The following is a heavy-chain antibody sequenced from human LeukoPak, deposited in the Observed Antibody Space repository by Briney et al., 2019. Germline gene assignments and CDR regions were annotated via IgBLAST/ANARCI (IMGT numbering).Heavy chain of an antibody. V-gene: IGHV3-66*03. J-gene: IGHJ4*02. Sequence: PGGSLRLSCAASEFIFSINYMTWVRQAPGKGLEWVSLIYSRGDTKYADSVKGRFTISRDNSKNTLYLQMNSLRAEDTAVYYCAKDSSVYNYDSRNLDYWGQGTLVTVSS. CDR2: IYSRGDT. CDR1: EFIFSINY. CDR3: AKDSSVYNYDSRNLDY. D-gene: IGHD3-22*01.